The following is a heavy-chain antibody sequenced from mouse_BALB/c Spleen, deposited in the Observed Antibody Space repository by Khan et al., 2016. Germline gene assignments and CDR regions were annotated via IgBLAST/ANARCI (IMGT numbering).Heavy chain of an antibody. V-gene: IGHV9-2-1*01. Sequence: QIQLVQSGPELKKPGETVKISCKASGYTFTDYSMHWEKQAPGKGLKWMGWINTETGEPTYADEFKGRIAFSLETSASTAYLQINNLKNADTATYFCARRYCNFFDYWGQVPTLTVSS. CDR3: ARRYCNFFDY. CDR1: GYTFTDYS. CDR2: INTETGEP. J-gene: IGHJ2*01.